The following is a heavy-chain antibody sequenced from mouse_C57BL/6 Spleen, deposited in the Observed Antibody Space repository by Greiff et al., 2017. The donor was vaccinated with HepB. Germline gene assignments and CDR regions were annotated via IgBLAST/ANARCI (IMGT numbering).Heavy chain of an antibody. D-gene: IGHD1-1*01. CDR3: ARPITTVVATGMDY. Sequence: VQLQQPGAELVRPGTSVKLSCKASGYTFTSYWMHWVKQRPGQGLEWIGVIDPSDSYTNYNQKFKGKATLTVDTSSSTAYMQLSSLTSEDSAVYYCARPITTVVATGMDYWGQGTSVTVSS. J-gene: IGHJ4*01. CDR1: GYTFTSYW. V-gene: IGHV1-59*01. CDR2: IDPSDSYT.